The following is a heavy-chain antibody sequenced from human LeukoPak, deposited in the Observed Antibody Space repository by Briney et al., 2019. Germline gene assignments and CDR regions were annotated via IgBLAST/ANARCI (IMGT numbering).Heavy chain of an antibody. Sequence: GGSLRLSCAASGFTVSSNYMSWVRQAPGKGLEWVSSISSSSSYIYYADSVKGRFTISRDNAKNSLYLQMNSLRAEDTAVYYCASVQLWASYFDYWGQGTLVTVSS. CDR1: GFTVSSNY. CDR2: ISSSSSYI. J-gene: IGHJ4*02. V-gene: IGHV3-21*01. D-gene: IGHD5-18*01. CDR3: ASVQLWASYFDY.